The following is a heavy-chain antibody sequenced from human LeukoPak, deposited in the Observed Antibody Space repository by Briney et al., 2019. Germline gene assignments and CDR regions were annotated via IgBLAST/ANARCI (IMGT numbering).Heavy chain of an antibody. V-gene: IGHV4-34*01. CDR1: GGSLSGYS. CDR3: ARDRITMVRGGLYYYYGMDV. CDR2: INHSGST. D-gene: IGHD3-10*01. J-gene: IGHJ6*02. Sequence: SETLSLTCAVYGGSLSGYSWSWIRQPPAKGQERIGEINHSGSTNYNPSLKNRVTISVDTSKNQFSLKLSSVTAADTAVYYCARDRITMVRGGLYYYYGMDVWGQGTTVTVSS.